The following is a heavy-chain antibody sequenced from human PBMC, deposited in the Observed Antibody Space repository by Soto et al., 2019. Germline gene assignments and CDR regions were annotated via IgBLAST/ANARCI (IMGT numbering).Heavy chain of an antibody. CDR1: GYSISSSNW. D-gene: IGHD2-2*01. CDR2: IYYSGST. Sequence: QVQLQESGPGLVKPSDTLSLTCAVSGYSISSSNWWGWIRQPPGKGLEWLGYIYYSGSTYYNPSLKSRVTMSVDTSKNQFSLKLSSVTAVDTAVYYCARTDCSSTSCYLDAFDIWGQGTMVTVSS. CDR3: ARTDCSSTSCYLDAFDI. J-gene: IGHJ3*02. V-gene: IGHV4-28*01.